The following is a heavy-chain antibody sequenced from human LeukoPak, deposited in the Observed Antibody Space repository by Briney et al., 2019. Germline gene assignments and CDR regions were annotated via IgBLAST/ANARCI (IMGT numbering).Heavy chain of an antibody. CDR2: INPNSGGT. CDR1: GYTFTGYY. CDR3: ARETGGGVVVPAYHFDY. Sequence: ASVKVSCKASGYTFTGYYMHWVRQAPGQGLEWMGWINPNSGGTNYAQKFQGRVTMTRDTSISTAYMELSRLRSDDTAVYYCARETGGGVVVPAYHFDYWGQGTLVTVSS. D-gene: IGHD2-2*01. V-gene: IGHV1-2*02. J-gene: IGHJ4*02.